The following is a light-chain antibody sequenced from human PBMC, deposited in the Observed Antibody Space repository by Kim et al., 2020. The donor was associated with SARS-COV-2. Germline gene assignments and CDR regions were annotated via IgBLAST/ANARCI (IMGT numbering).Light chain of an antibody. CDR3: QQYNTWPPYI. V-gene: IGKV3-15*01. CDR2: GAY. Sequence: VSPGERHTLSRRASQSFTSNLAWYQQRPGQSPRLLIYGAYIRATGIPDRFSGSGSGTEFTLTISSLQPEDFALYYCQQYNTWPPYIFGQGTKLEI. CDR1: QSFTSN. J-gene: IGKJ2*01.